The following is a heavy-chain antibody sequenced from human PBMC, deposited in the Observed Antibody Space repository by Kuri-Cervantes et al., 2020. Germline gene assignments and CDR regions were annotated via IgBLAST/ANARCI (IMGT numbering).Heavy chain of an antibody. V-gene: IGHV4-34*01. D-gene: IGHD6-19*01. Sequence: SETLSLTCAVYGGSLSGYYWSWIRQPPGKGLEWIGEINHSGSTNYNPSLKSRVTISVDTSKNQFSLKLSSVTAADTAVYYCARAGIAVAVNQGDAFDIWGQGTMVTVSS. CDR3: ARAGIAVAVNQGDAFDI. J-gene: IGHJ3*02. CDR2: INHSGST. CDR1: GGSLSGYY.